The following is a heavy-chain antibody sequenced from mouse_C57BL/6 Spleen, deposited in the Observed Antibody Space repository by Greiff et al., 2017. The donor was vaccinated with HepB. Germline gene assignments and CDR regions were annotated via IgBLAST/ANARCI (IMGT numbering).Heavy chain of an antibody. J-gene: IGHJ2*01. CDR1: GYTFTSYW. D-gene: IGHD4-1*01. Sequence: EVQLQQSGTVLARPGASVKMSCKTSGYTFTSYWMHWVKQRPGQGLEWIGAIYPGNSDTSYNQKFKGKAKLTAVTSACTAYMELSSLTNEDSAVYYCTQKELGQDFDYWGQGTTLTVSS. V-gene: IGHV1-5*01. CDR3: TQKELGQDFDY. CDR2: IYPGNSDT.